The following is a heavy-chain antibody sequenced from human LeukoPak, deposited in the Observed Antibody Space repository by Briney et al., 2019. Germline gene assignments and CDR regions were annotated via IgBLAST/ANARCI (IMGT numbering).Heavy chain of an antibody. D-gene: IGHD6-6*01. CDR1: GFPFTTYA. J-gene: IGHJ4*02. V-gene: IGHV3-23*01. CDR3: TKTGARYSASSNFDS. Sequence: GGSLRLSCAAPGFPFTTYAMSWVRQPPGKGLEWVSAISNSGDNTYYADSVKGRFTISRDNSKNTFFLQMNSLRAEDTAMYYCTKTGARYSASSNFDSWGQGALVTVSS. CDR2: ISNSGDNT.